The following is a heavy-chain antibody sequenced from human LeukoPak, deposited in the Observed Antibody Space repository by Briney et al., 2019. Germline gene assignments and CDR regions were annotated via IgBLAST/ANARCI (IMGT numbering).Heavy chain of an antibody. Sequence: GGSLRLSCAASGFTFSSYAMSWDRQAPGKGLEWVSAISGSGGSTYYADSVKGRFTISRDNSKNTLYLQMNSLRAEDTAVYYCAKVGYSGYDYDYWGQGTLVTVSS. CDR3: AKVGYSGYDYDY. CDR2: ISGSGGST. CDR1: GFTFSSYA. D-gene: IGHD5-12*01. V-gene: IGHV3-23*01. J-gene: IGHJ4*02.